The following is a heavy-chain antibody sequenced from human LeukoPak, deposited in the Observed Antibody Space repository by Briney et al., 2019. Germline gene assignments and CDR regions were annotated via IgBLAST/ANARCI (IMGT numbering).Heavy chain of an antibody. J-gene: IGHJ4*02. D-gene: IGHD6-13*01. V-gene: IGHV3-30*02. CDR1: GFTFSCYG. CDR3: AKEGANSWIDY. CDR2: IRYDGYNK. Sequence: GSLRLSCAASGFTFSCYGMHWGRQAPGKGLEGVTFIRYDGYNKYYADSLKGRFTISRDNSKNTLYLHMNSLRAEDTAVYYCAKEGANSWIDYWGQGTLVTVSS.